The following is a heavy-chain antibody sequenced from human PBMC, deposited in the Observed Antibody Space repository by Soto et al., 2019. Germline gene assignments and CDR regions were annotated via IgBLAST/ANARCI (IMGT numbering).Heavy chain of an antibody. J-gene: IGHJ5*02. CDR1: GGSISSGAYF. Sequence: SETLSLTCTVSGGSISSGAYFWSWIRQHPGKGLEWIGYIYYSGSTYYNPSLKSRVTISVDTSKNQFSLRLSSVTAADTAVYYCARQVIESWFDPWGQGTLVTVSS. V-gene: IGHV4-31*03. CDR3: ARQVIESWFDP. CDR2: IYYSGST. D-gene: IGHD2-21*01.